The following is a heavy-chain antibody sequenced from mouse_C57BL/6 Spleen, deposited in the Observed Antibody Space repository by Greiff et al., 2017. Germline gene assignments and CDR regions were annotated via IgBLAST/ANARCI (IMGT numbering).Heavy chain of an antibody. Sequence: VQLKQSGPELVKPGASVKISCKASGYSFTDYNMNWVKQSNGKSLEWIGVINPNYGTTSYNQKFKGKATLTVDQSSSTAYMQLTSLTSEDSAVYYCAREGYYGSRSYWYFDVWGTGTTVTVSS. CDR3: AREGYYGSRSYWYFDV. J-gene: IGHJ1*03. CDR1: GYSFTDYN. D-gene: IGHD1-1*01. V-gene: IGHV1-39*01. CDR2: INPNYGTT.